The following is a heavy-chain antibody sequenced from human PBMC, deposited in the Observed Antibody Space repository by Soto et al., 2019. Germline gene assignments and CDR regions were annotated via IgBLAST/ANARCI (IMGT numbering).Heavy chain of an antibody. J-gene: IGHJ4*02. V-gene: IGHV4-59*01. CDR3: ARGKFPFTFDY. CDR1: GGSISTYY. Sequence: SETLSLTCTVSGGSISTYYWSLIRQPPGKGLEWIGYIYYSGSTNYNPSLKSRVTISEDASKNRFSLKLTSVTAADTAVYYCARGKFPFTFDYWGQGTLVTVSS. CDR2: IYYSGST.